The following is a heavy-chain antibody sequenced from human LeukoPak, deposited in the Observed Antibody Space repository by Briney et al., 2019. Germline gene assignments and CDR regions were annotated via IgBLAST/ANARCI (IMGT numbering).Heavy chain of an antibody. CDR1: GYTFTGYY. CDR3: ARDGVDYSNYEGVWFDP. Sequence: ASVKVSCKASGYTFTGYYMHWVRQAPGQGLEWMGWINPNSGGTNYAQKFQGRVTMTRDTSISTAYMELSRLRSDGTAVYYCARDGVDYSNYEGVWFDPWGQGTLVTVSS. J-gene: IGHJ5*02. D-gene: IGHD4-11*01. V-gene: IGHV1-2*02. CDR2: INPNSGGT.